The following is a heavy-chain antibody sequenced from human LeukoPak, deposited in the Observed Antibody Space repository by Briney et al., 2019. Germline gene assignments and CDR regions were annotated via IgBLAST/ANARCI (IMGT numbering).Heavy chain of an antibody. D-gene: IGHD3-10*01. J-gene: IGHJ3*02. CDR3: ARSGGSGSYYAAFDI. V-gene: IGHV1-45*02. Sequence: SVKVSCKASGYTFTYRYLHWVRQAPGQALEWMGWFTPFNGNTNYAQKFQDRVTITRDRSMSTAYMELSSLRSEDTAMYYCARSGGSGSYYAAFDIWGQGTMVTVSS. CDR2: FTPFNGNT. CDR1: GYTFTYRY.